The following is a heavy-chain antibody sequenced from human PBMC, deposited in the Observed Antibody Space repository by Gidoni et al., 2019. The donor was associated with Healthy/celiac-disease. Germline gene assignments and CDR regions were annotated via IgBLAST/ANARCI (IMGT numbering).Heavy chain of an antibody. Sequence: QVQLVASGGGVVQPGRSLSLSCAASGFTFLSYARHWVRQAPGKGLAWVAVISYDGSNKYYADSVKGRFTISRDNSKNTLYLQMNSLRAEDTAVYYCARGIWIQLWLRLPGPLDYWGQGTLVTVSS. CDR3: ARGIWIQLWLRLPGPLDY. V-gene: IGHV3-30-3*01. D-gene: IGHD5-18*01. J-gene: IGHJ4*02. CDR1: GFTFLSYA. CDR2: ISYDGSNK.